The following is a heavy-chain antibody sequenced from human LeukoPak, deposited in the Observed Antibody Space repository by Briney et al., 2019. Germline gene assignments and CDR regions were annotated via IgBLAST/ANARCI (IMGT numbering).Heavy chain of an antibody. D-gene: IGHD3-3*01. Sequence: ASVKVSCKASGYTFTGYYMHCVRQAPGQGLEWMGWINPNSGGTNYAQKFQGRVTMTRDTSISTAYMELTRLRSDDTAVYYCAGLDYDFWSGYHSEDWFDPWGQGTLVIVSS. CDR1: GYTFTGYY. J-gene: IGHJ5*02. CDR2: INPNSGGT. CDR3: AGLDYDFWSGYHSEDWFDP. V-gene: IGHV1-2*02.